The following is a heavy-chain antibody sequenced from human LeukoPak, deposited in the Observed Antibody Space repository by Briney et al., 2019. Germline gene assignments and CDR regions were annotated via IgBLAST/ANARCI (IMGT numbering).Heavy chain of an antibody. Sequence: SETLSLTCAVSGGSISCGGYSWSWIRQPPGKGLEWIGYIYHSGSTYYNPSLKSRVTISVDRSKNQFSQKLSSVTAADTAVYYCASYQELQFDYWGQGTLVTVSS. CDR3: ASYQELQFDY. D-gene: IGHD1-26*01. V-gene: IGHV4-30-2*01. CDR1: GGSISCGGYS. J-gene: IGHJ4*02. CDR2: IYHSGST.